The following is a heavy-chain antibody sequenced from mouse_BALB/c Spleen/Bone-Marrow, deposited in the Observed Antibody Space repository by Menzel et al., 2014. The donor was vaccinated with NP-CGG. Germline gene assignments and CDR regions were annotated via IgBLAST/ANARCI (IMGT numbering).Heavy chain of an antibody. J-gene: IGHJ1*01. V-gene: IGHV14-3*02. CDR2: IDPANGNT. D-gene: IGHD1-1*01. CDR3: ARGYGSSYGTGYFDV. CDR1: GFNIKDTY. Sequence: LVESGAELVKPGASVKSSCTASGFNIKDTYMHWVKQRPEQGLEWIGRIDPANGNTKYDPMFQGKATITADTSSNTAYLQLSSLTSEDTAVYYCARGYGSSYGTGYFDVWGAGTTVTVSS.